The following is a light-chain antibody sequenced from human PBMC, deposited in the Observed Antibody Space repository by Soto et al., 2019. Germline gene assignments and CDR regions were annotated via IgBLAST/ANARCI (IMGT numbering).Light chain of an antibody. CDR2: DSS. CDR1: QSVSSY. V-gene: IGKV3D-20*01. J-gene: IGKJ1*01. Sequence: IVLTQSPATLSLSTGERATLSCGASQSVSSYLAWYQQKPGLAPRLVIYDSSIRATGIPDRFSGSGSGTDFTLTISRLEPEDFAVYYCQQYGSSGTFGQVTKVDIK. CDR3: QQYGSSGT.